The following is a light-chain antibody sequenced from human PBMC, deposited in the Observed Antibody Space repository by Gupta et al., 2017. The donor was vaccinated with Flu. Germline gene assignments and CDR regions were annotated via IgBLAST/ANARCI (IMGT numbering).Light chain of an antibody. Sequence: NSGSNSVPWYQQHPGQAPMVVVYGVSDRPSGIPDRFSGSKSDNTATLTISRVEAGDEADYYCQVWDNFSNRWVFGGGTKLTAL. CDR3: QVWDNFSNRWV. J-gene: IGLJ3*02. CDR2: GVS. V-gene: IGLV3-21*02. CDR1: NSGSNS.